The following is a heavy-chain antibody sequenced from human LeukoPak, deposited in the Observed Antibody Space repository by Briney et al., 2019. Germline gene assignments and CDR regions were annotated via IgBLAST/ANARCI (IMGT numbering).Heavy chain of an antibody. J-gene: IGHJ4*02. Sequence: GGSLRLSCAASGFTFTNAWMSWVRQAPGKGLEWVGHIKSKTHGGAADYAAPVKGRFSISRDDSKNTLALQMNSLETDDTGVYYCNPDRVMSVAGLDDVVYWGQGTLVTVSS. CDR2: IKSKTHGGAA. CDR3: NPDRVMSVAGLDDVVY. CDR1: GFTFTNAW. D-gene: IGHD6-19*01. V-gene: IGHV3-15*01.